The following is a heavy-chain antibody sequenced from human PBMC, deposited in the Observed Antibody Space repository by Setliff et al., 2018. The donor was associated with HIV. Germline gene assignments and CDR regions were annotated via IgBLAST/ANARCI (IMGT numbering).Heavy chain of an antibody. CDR2: MNPNSGNT. D-gene: IGHD2-21*02. V-gene: IGHV1-8*02. CDR1: GYTFTSYD. J-gene: IGHJ4*02. CDR3: ARGEFYCGTDCYWSSFDY. Sequence: ASVKVSCKASGYTFTSYDINWVRQATGQGLEWMGWMNPNSGNTGYAQKFQGRVTMTRNTSISTAYMELSSLRSEDTAVYYCARGEFYCGTDCYWSSFDYWGQGILVTVSS.